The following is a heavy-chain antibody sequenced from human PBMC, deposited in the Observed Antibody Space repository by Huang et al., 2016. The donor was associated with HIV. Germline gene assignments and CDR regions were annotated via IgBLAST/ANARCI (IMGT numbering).Heavy chain of an antibody. V-gene: IGHV1-69*01. CDR2: SIPRFREP. CDR3: AMSLRYQYDSRSYWGRYFDY. J-gene: IGHJ4*02. D-gene: IGHD3-16*01. CDR1: GGSFSDQI. Sequence: QVQLEQSGPAVRKPGSSVKVSCQASGGSFSDQILSWVRQAPGQRFEWMGGSIPRFREPADAKEVKGRVTMTAGESTATSYMELNSLTSEDTAVYYCAMSLRYQYDSRSYWGRYFDYWGQGTLVTVSS.